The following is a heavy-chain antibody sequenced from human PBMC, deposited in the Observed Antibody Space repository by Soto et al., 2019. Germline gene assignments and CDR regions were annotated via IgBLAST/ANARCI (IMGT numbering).Heavy chain of an antibody. Sequence: ASVKVSCKASGGTFSSYTISWVRQAPGQGLEWMGRIIPILGIANYAQKFQGRVTITADKSTSTAYMELSSLRSEDTAVYYCARDSTAAGKTYNWFDPWGQGTLVTVSS. V-gene: IGHV1-69*04. D-gene: IGHD6-13*01. J-gene: IGHJ5*02. CDR1: GGTFSSYT. CDR2: IIPILGIA. CDR3: ARDSTAAGKTYNWFDP.